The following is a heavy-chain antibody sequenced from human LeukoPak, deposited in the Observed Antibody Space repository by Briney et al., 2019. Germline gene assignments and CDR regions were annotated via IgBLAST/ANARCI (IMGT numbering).Heavy chain of an antibody. CDR3: ATTSLTIFGVVDY. D-gene: IGHD3-3*01. V-gene: IGHV5-51*01. Sequence: GESLKISCKGSGYRFTSYWIGWVRQMPGKGLEWMGIIYPGDSDTRYSSSFQGQVTISADKSISTAYLQWSSLKASDTAMYYCATTSLTIFGVVDYWGQGTLVTVSS. J-gene: IGHJ4*02. CDR2: IYPGDSDT. CDR1: GYRFTSYW.